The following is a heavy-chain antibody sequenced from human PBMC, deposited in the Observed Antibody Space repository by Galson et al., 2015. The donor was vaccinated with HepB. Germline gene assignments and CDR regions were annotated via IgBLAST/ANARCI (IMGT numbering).Heavy chain of an antibody. CDR3: ARGLRVNYGAYYFDY. D-gene: IGHD4-17*01. CDR2: IYSGGST. CDR1: GFTVSSNY. J-gene: IGHJ4*02. Sequence: SLRLSCAASGFTVSSNYMSWVRQAPGKGLEWVSVIYSGGSTYYADSVKGRFTISRDNSKNTLYLQMNSLRAEDTAVYYCARGLRVNYGAYYFDYWGQGTLVTVSS. V-gene: IGHV3-53*01.